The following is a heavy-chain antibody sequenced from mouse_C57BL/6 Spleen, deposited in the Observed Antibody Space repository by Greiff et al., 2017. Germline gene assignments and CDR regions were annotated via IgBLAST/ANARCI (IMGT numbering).Heavy chain of an antibody. CDR3: ARGRGDLDY. D-gene: IGHD2-13*01. V-gene: IGHV1-50*01. J-gene: IGHJ2*01. CDR1: GYTFTSYW. CDR2: IDPSDSYT. Sequence: QVLLQQSGAELVKPGASVKLSCKASGYTFTSYWMQWVKQRPGQGLAWIGEIDPSDSYTNYTQKFKGKATLTVDTSSSTAYMQLSSLASEDSAVYYCARGRGDLDYWGQGTTLTVSS.